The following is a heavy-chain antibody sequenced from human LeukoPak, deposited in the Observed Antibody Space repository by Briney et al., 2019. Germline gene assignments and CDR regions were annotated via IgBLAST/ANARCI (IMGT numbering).Heavy chain of an antibody. V-gene: IGHV4-59*01. CDR1: GGSFSSYY. Sequence: SETLSLTCTVSGGSFSSYYWSWIRQPPGQGLEWIGYIYYSGRTHYNPTLKSRVTISVHTSKNQFSPTLSSVTAADTAVYYCARDRDGYSLIDYWGQRTLVTVSS. CDR3: ARDRDGYSLIDY. CDR2: IYYSGRT. D-gene: IGHD5-24*01. J-gene: IGHJ4*02.